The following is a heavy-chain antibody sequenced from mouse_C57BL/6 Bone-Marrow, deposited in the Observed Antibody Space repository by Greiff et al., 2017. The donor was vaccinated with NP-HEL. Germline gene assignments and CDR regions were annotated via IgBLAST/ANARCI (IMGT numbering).Heavy chain of an antibody. CDR3: ARHSFFLAY. CDR2: ISSGGSYT. CDR1: GFTFSSYG. V-gene: IGHV5-6*02. J-gene: IGHJ3*01. Sequence: EVKLEESGGDLVKPGGSLKLSCAASGFTFSSYGMSWVRQTPDKRLEWVATISSGGSYTYYPDSVKGRFTISRDNAKNTLYLQMSSLKSEDTAMYYCARHSFFLAYWGQGTLVTVSA.